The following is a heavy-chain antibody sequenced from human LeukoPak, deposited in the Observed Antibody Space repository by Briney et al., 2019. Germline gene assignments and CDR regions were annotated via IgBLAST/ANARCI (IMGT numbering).Heavy chain of an antibody. CDR2: IIPIFGTA. CDR1: GYTFTSYG. CDR3: ARDGLGYDYGDYADHYYFDY. J-gene: IGHJ4*02. V-gene: IGHV1-69*13. D-gene: IGHD4-17*01. Sequence: SVKVSCKASGYTFTSYGISWVRQAPGQGLEWMGGIIPIFGTANYAQKFQGRVTITADESTSTAYMELSSLRSEDTAVYYCARDGLGYDYGDYADHYYFDYWGQGTLVTVSS.